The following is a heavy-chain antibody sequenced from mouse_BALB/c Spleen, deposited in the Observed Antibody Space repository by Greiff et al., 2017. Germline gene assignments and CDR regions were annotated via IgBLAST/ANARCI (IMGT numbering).Heavy chain of an antibody. CDR2: IYPGNSDT. V-gene: IGHV1-5*01. Sequence: EVQLQQSGTVLARPGASVKMSCKASGYSFTSYWMHWVKQRPGQGLEWIGAIYPGNSDTSYNQKFKGKAKLTAVTSASTAYMELSSLTNEDSAVYYCARGSTMITTRPLYAMDYWGQGTSVTVSS. D-gene: IGHD2-4*01. J-gene: IGHJ4*01. CDR1: GYSFTSYW. CDR3: ARGSTMITTRPLYAMDY.